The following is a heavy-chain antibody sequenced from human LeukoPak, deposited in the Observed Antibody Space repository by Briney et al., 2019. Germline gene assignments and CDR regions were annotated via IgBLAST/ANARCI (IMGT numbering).Heavy chain of an antibody. Sequence: GASVKVSCKASGYTFTGYYMHWVRQAPGQGLEWMGWINPNSGGTNYAQKFQGRVTMTRDTSISTAYMELSRLRSDDTAVYYCARDLGWRYSSGWYGSFVSDYWGQGTLVTVSS. V-gene: IGHV1-2*02. J-gene: IGHJ4*02. CDR1: GYTFTGYY. CDR2: INPNSGGT. D-gene: IGHD6-19*01. CDR3: ARDLGWRYSSGWYGSFVSDY.